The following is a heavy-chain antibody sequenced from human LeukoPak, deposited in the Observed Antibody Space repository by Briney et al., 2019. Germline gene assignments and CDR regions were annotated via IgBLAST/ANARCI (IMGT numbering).Heavy chain of an antibody. CDR1: GYSFTSYW. V-gene: IGHV5-51*01. J-gene: IGHJ3*02. CDR3: ARPPPYDFGDYDAFDI. D-gene: IGHD3-3*01. CDR2: IYPGDSDT. Sequence: GESLRISCKGSGYSFTSYWIGWVRQMPGKGLEWMGIIYPGDSDTRYSPSFQGQVTISADKSISTAYLLWSSLKASDTAMYYCARPPPYDFGDYDAFDIWGQGTMVTVSS.